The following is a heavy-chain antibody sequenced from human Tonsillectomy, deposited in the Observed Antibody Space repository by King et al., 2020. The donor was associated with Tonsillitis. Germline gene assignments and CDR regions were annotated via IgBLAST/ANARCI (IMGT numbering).Heavy chain of an antibody. D-gene: IGHD3-22*01. CDR2: IDPSDSYT. Sequence: DQLVQSGAEVKKPGESLRISCKGSGYSFTSYWISWVRQMPGKGLEWMGRIDPSDSYTNYSPSFQGHVSISADKSISTAYLQWSSLKAADTAMYYCARHVSNYDSSGYYLGDWGQGTLVTVSS. V-gene: IGHV5-10-1*03. CDR3: ARHVSNYDSSGYYLGD. CDR1: GYSFTSYW. J-gene: IGHJ4*02.